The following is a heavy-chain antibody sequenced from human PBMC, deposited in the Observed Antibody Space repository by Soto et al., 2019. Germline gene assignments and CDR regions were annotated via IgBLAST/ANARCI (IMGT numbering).Heavy chain of an antibody. V-gene: IGHV4-34*01. CDR1: GGSFSDFY. CDR2: INHSGST. J-gene: IGHJ4*02. Sequence: QVQLQQWGAGLLKPSETLSLTCAVYGGSFSDFYWTWIRQLPGKGLEWIGEINHSGSTKYNPSLNSRVAISVDTSKNQFSLNLRSLTAADTAVYYCGPRGAVADPRGYWGQGTLVTVSS. CDR3: GPRGAVADPRGY. D-gene: IGHD6-19*01.